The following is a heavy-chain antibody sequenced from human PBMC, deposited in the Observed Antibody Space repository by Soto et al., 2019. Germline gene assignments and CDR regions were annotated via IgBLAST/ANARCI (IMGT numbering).Heavy chain of an antibody. Sequence: SETLSLTCTVSGGSISSGGYYWTWIRQHPGKGLEWIGYIYYSGSTYYNPSLKSRVSISVDTSENQFSLNLNSVTAADTAVYYCAREADIVTPIWRYYYMDVWGKGTTVTVSS. J-gene: IGHJ6*03. V-gene: IGHV4-31*03. CDR3: AREADIVTPIWRYYYMDV. D-gene: IGHD3-9*01. CDR2: IYYSGST. CDR1: GGSISSGGYY.